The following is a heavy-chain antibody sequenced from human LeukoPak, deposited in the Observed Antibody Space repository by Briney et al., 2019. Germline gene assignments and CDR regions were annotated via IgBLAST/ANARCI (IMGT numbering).Heavy chain of an antibody. J-gene: IGHJ4*02. V-gene: IGHV4-30-2*01. CDR2: IYHSGST. D-gene: IGHD2-2*01. CDR1: GGSISSGGYY. Sequence: SETLSLTCTVSGGSISSGGYYWSWIRQPPGKGLEWIGYIYHSGSTYYNPSLKSRVTISVDRSKNQFSLKLSSVTAADTAVYYCARVVVVPAGRSPPGDYWGQGTLVTVSS. CDR3: ARVVVVPAGRSPPGDY.